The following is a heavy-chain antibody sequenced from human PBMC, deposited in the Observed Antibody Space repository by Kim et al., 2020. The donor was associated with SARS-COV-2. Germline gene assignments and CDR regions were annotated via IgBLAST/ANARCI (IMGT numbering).Heavy chain of an antibody. CDR1: GYTFPNSG. CDR2: TNIYNDNT. Sequence: ASVKVSCKASGYTFPNSGISWVRQALGQGPEWMGWTNIYNDNTRYTQRFQGRITMTIDASTNTAYMELRSLRSDDTAVYYCATRLVKTGHDAYDIWGQG. D-gene: IGHD2-8*02. CDR3: ATRLVKTGHDAYDI. V-gene: IGHV1-18*01. J-gene: IGHJ3*02.